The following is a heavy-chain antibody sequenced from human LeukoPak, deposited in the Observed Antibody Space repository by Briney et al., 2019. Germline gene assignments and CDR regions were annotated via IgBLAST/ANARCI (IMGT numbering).Heavy chain of an antibody. J-gene: IGHJ4*02. CDR3: ASSPFSSGARYFDY. V-gene: IGHV1-8*03. CDR1: GYTFSNYD. D-gene: IGHD6-19*01. CDR2: MNPNSGNT. Sequence: GASVKVSCKASGYTFSNYDINWVRQATGQGLEWMGWMNPNSGNTGYTQKFQGRVTITRNTSISTAYMELSSLRSEDTAVYYCASSPFSSGARYFDYWGQGTLVTVSS.